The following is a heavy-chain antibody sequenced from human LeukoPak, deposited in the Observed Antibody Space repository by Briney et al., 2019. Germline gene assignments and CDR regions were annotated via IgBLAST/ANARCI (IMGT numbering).Heavy chain of an antibody. V-gene: IGHV1-24*01. Sequence: AASVKVSCKVSGYTLTELSMHWVRQAPGKGLEWMGGFDPEDGETIYAQKFQGRVTMTEDTSTDTAYMELSSLRSEDTAVYYCATPHYYGSGLFDYWGQGTLVTVSS. D-gene: IGHD3-10*01. CDR2: FDPEDGET. CDR3: ATPHYYGSGLFDY. J-gene: IGHJ4*02. CDR1: GYTLTELS.